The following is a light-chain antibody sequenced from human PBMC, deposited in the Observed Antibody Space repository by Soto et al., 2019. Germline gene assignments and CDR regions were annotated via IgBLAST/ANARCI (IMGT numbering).Light chain of an antibody. CDR2: GTS. J-gene: IGLJ2*01. CDR1: SSNIGAGYD. V-gene: IGLV1-40*01. CDR3: QSYDSGLSGHVV. Sequence: QSVLTQPPSVSGAPGQRVTISCTGSSSNIGAGYDVHWYQQLPGPAPKLLIYGTSNRPSGVPDRFSGSKSGTSASLAITGLLAEDEADDYCQSYDSGLSGHVVFGGGTKLTVL.